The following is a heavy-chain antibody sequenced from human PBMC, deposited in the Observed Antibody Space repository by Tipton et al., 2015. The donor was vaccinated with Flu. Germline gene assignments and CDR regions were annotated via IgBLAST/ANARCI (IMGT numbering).Heavy chain of an antibody. CDR2: ISSSSSYI. J-gene: IGHJ6*02. CDR1: GFTFSSYS. D-gene: IGHD3-3*01. Sequence: SGFTFSSYSMNWVRQAPGKGLEWVSSISSSSSYIYYADSVKGRFTISRDNAKNSLYLQMNSLRAEDTAVYYCASETGYDFWSGYYRRYYYYGMDVWGQGTTVTVSS. CDR3: ASETGYDFWSGYYRRYYYYGMDV. V-gene: IGHV3-21*01.